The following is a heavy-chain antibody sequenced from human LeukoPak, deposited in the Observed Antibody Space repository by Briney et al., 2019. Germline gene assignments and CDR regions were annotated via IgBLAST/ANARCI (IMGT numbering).Heavy chain of an antibody. CDR1: GYTFTGYY. V-gene: IGHV1-2*02. Sequence: ASVKVSCKVSGYTFTGYYIHWVRQAPGQGLEWMGWINPNIGGTNYAQKFQGRVTMTRDTSISTAYMELSSLRSDDTAVYYCAREGPLRLPYFDPWGQGTLVTVSS. D-gene: IGHD5/OR15-5a*01. CDR3: AREGPLRLPYFDP. J-gene: IGHJ5*02. CDR2: INPNIGGT.